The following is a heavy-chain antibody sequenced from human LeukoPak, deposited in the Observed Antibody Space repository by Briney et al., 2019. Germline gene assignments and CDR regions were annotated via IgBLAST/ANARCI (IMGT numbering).Heavy chain of an antibody. CDR3: AKGRCGDYRLPYFQH. CDR1: GFTFDDYA. J-gene: IGHJ1*01. D-gene: IGHD4-17*01. CDR2: ISWNSGSI. V-gene: IGHV3-9*01. Sequence: GGSLRLSCAASGFTFDDYAMHWVRQAPGKGLEWVSGISWNSGSIGYADSVKGRFTISRDNAKNSLYLQMNSLRAEVTALYYCAKGRCGDYRLPYFQHWGQGTLVTVTS.